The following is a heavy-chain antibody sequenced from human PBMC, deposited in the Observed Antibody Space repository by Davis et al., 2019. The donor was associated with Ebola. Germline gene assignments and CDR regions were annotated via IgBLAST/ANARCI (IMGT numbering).Heavy chain of an antibody. CDR3: ARDFTGVVGATPTTFDY. CDR1: GGSISSYY. Sequence: SETLSLTCTVSGGSISSYYWSWIRQPPGKGLEWIGSIYYSGSTYYNPSLKSRVTISVDTSKNQFSLKLSSVTAADTAVYYCARDFTGVVGATPTTFDYWGQGTLVTVSS. J-gene: IGHJ4*02. D-gene: IGHD1-26*01. CDR2: IYYSGST. V-gene: IGHV4-59*05.